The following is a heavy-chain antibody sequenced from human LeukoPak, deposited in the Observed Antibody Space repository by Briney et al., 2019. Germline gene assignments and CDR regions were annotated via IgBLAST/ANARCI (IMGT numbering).Heavy chain of an antibody. J-gene: IGHJ4*02. CDR1: GFTFSSYA. Sequence: GGSLRLSCAASGFTFSSYAMSWVRQAPGKGLEWVSAISGSGGSTYYTDSVKGRLTISRDNSKSTLYLQMNSLRAEDTAVYYCAKDLYCTNGVCSDYWGQGTLVTVSS. CDR2: ISGSGGST. D-gene: IGHD2-8*01. V-gene: IGHV3-23*01. CDR3: AKDLYCTNGVCSDY.